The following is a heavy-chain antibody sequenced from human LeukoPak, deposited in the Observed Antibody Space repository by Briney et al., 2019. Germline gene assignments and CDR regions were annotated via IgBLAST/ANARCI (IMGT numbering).Heavy chain of an antibody. Sequence: GGSLRLSCVVSGFSLEEYSMHWVRQTPGKALEWLAGISSDSSSIGSAESVKGRFIITRDNAKNSLYLQMNSLRGEDTALYFCTRRGQGFDYWGQGTLVTVSS. CDR2: ISSDSSSI. J-gene: IGHJ4*02. CDR1: GFSLEEYS. D-gene: IGHD3-10*01. CDR3: TRRGQGFDY. V-gene: IGHV3-9*01.